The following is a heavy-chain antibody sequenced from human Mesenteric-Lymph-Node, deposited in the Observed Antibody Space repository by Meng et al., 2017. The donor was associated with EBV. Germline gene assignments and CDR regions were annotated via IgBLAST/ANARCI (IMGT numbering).Heavy chain of an antibody. CDR1: GFSLSTSGMA. CDR3: AHRTSNCFDP. J-gene: IGHJ5*02. V-gene: IGHV2-5*02. Sequence: QFPLKEPGPTVVKPTQTLTLTCSFSGFSLSTSGMAVGWVRQPPGKAPEWLALIFWDDDERYSPSLKTRLTITKDTSENQVVLTMTNMDPVDAATYYCAHRTSNCFDPWGQGTLVTVSS. CDR2: IFWDDDE.